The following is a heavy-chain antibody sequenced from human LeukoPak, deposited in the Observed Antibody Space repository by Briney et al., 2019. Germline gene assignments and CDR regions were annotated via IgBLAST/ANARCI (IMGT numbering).Heavy chain of an antibody. Sequence: GSLRLSCAASGFTFSDYYMSWIRQAPGKGLEGIGSIYYSWSTYYNPSLKSRVTISVDTSKNQFSLKLSSVTAADTAVYYCARHMVRGPFYYYYMDVWGKGTTVTTSS. D-gene: IGHD3-10*01. CDR2: IYYSWST. CDR1: GFTFSDYY. J-gene: IGHJ6*03. CDR3: ARHMVRGPFYYYYMDV. V-gene: IGHV4-59*05.